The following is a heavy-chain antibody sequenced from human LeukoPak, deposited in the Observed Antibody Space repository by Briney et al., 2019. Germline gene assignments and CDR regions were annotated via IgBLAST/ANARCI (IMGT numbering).Heavy chain of an antibody. CDR2: ISGSGGST. V-gene: IGHV3-23*01. J-gene: IGHJ4*02. D-gene: IGHD2-2*01. CDR3: ARGYCSSTSCSIDY. Sequence: GGSLRLSCAASGFTFSSYAMSWVRQAPGKGLEWVSAISGSGGSTYYADSVKGRFTISRDNSKNTLYLQMNSLRAEDTAVYYRARGYCSSTSCSIDYWGQGTLVTVSS. CDR1: GFTFSSYA.